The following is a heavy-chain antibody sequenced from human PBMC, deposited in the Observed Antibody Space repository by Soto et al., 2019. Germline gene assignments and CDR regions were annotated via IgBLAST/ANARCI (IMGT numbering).Heavy chain of an antibody. CDR1: GFTFDDYA. CDR2: ISWNSGSI. V-gene: IGHV3-9*01. CDR3: ALGPHYYGSGSYTPTPQPLDY. J-gene: IGHJ4*02. D-gene: IGHD3-10*01. Sequence: GGSLRLSCAASGFTFDDYAMHWVRQAPGKGLEWVSGISWNSGSIGYADSVKGRFTISRDNAKNSLYLQMNSLRAEDTALYYCALGPHYYGSGSYTPTPQPLDYWGQGTLVTVSS.